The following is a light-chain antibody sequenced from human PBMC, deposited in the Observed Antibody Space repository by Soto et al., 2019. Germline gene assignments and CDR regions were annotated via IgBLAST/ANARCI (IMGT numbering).Light chain of an antibody. V-gene: IGKV1-5*01. CDR2: DVS. CDR3: KQYHRYST. CDR1: QSINAW. Sequence: EIQMTQAPSTLSACLGDRVTITCRASQSINAWLAWYQQKPGKAPQLLIYDVSTLDSGVPSRFSGGASGTEFTLTISSLESDDFATYYCKQYHRYSTFGQGTKGDIK. J-gene: IGKJ1*01.